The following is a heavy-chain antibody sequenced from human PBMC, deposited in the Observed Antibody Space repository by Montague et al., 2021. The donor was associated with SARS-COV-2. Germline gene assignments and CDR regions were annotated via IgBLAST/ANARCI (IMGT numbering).Heavy chain of an antibody. CDR3: ARGTQASDWLLSPGFDY. V-gene: IGHV4-31*01. CDR2: VYSGATT. J-gene: IGHJ4*02. Sequence: TLSLTCNVSGGSMISGGYYWSWLRQPPGKGLEWIVYVYSGATTYYNPTLKIPVTISVYTSKNPFSLKLSSVTAADTAVYYCARGTQASDWLLSPGFDYWGQGTLVTVSS. D-gene: IGHD3-9*01. CDR1: GGSMISGGYY.